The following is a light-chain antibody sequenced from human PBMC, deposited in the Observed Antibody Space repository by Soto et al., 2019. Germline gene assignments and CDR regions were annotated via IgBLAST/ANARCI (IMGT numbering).Light chain of an antibody. J-gene: IGLJ2*01. CDR1: SSDVGVYRS. Sequence: QSALTQPASVSGSPGQSITISCTGTSSDVGVYRSVSWYQQYPGKAPKLIIYEVSNRPSGVSHRFSGSKSGNTASLTISGLQAEDEADFYCSSSTDSRVVFGGGPKLTVL. CDR3: SSSTDSRVV. CDR2: EVS. V-gene: IGLV2-14*01.